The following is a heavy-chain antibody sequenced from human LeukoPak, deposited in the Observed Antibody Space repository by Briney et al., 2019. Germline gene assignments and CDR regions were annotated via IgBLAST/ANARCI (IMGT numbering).Heavy chain of an antibody. J-gene: IGHJ5*02. Sequence: GSLRLSCAASGFTFSNYWMHWVRQAPGKGLVWVSRIRSDGSSTTYADFVKGRFTISRDNAKNTLYLQMNSLRDEETAVYYCAKGYYYDSSGYYRSWFDPWGQGTVVTVSS. D-gene: IGHD3-22*01. CDR2: IRSDGSST. CDR3: AKGYYYDSSGYYRSWFDP. V-gene: IGHV3-74*01. CDR1: GFTFSNYW.